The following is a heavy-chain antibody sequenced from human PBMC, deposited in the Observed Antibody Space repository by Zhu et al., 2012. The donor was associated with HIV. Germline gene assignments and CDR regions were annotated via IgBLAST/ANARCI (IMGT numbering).Heavy chain of an antibody. V-gene: IGHV4-38-2*01. CDR3: ARLRWSNRDYYMDV. D-gene: IGHD4-23*01. CDR1: GYSISSGYY. J-gene: IGHJ6*03. CDR2: IYHSGST. Sequence: QVQLQESGPGLVKPSETLSLTCAVSGYSISSGYYWGWIRQPPGKGLEWIGSIYHSGSTYYNPSLKSRVTVSVDTSKNQFSLKLSSVTAADTAVYCCARLRWSNRDYYMDVWGKGTTVTVSS.